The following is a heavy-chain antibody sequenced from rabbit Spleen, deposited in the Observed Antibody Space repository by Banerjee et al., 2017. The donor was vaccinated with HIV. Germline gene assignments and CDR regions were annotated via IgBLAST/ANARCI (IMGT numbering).Heavy chain of an antibody. D-gene: IGHD8-1*01. CDR2: IDAGSSGFT. V-gene: IGHV1S40*01. Sequence: QSLEESGGDLVKPGASLTLTCTASGVSFSGDSYMCWVRQAPGKGLEWIACIDAGSSGFTYYATWAIGRFTISKTSSTTVTLQMTSLTAADTATYFCARDLENYAGTSYLDLWGQGTLVTVS. J-gene: IGHJ6*01. CDR1: GVSFSGDSY. CDR3: ARDLENYAGTSYLDL.